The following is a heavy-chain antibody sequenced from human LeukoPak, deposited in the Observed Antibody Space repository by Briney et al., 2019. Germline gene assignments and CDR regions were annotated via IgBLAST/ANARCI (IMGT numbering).Heavy chain of an antibody. CDR2: ISGSGGST. Sequence: PGGSLRLSCAASGFTFSSYAMSWVRQAPGKGLEWVSAISGSGGSTYYADSVKGWFTISRDNSKNTLYLQMNSLRAEDTAVYYCARPPSYLGYCSSTSCPFDYWGQGTLVTVSS. J-gene: IGHJ4*02. CDR3: ARPPSYLGYCSSTSCPFDY. D-gene: IGHD2-2*01. V-gene: IGHV3-23*01. CDR1: GFTFSSYA.